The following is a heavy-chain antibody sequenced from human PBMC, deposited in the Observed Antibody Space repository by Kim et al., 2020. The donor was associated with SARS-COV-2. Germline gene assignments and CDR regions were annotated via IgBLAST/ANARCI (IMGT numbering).Heavy chain of an antibody. CDR3: AKDHPSSGWPTFDS. D-gene: IGHD6-19*01. J-gene: IGHJ4*02. CDR2: VNNNNNP. Sequence: GSLRLSCAASGFTFSRRAMSWVRQVPGKGLEWIASVNNNNNPYYADSVKGRFTVSRDITKDTLYLQMNSLRADDTALYYCAKDHPSSGWPTFDSWGQGTLVALSS. V-gene: IGHV3-23*05. CDR1: GFTFSRRA.